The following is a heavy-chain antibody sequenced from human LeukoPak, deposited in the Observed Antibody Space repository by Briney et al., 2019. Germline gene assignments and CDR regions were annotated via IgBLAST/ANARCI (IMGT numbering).Heavy chain of an antibody. V-gene: IGHV3-69-1*01. D-gene: IGHD3-22*01. CDR2: STSSTHT. Sequence: PGGSLRLSCGASGSTFSDYSMNWVRQAPGKGLEWVASSTSSTHTYYADSVRGRFTISRDNANKLLFLQMNSLRAEDTAVYYCARETPTYYYDSSGYYYFDSWGRGTLATVSS. CDR1: GSTFSDYS. J-gene: IGHJ4*02. CDR3: ARETPTYYYDSSGYYYFDS.